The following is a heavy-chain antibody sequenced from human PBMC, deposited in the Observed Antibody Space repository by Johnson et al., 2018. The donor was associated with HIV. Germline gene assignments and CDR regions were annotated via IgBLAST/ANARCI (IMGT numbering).Heavy chain of an antibody. D-gene: IGHD3-16*01. V-gene: IGHV3-30*04. CDR3: ARGSRYTYDNDDVYLLQAFDV. CDR2: ISYDGSDK. Sequence: HVQLVESGGGVVQSGRSLRLSCAASGFTFSSYGMHWVRQAPAKGLEWVAVISYDGSDKDYAESVKGRFTISRDSSKNTLYLQMNSLRIEDTAVYYCARGSRYTYDNDDVYLLQAFDVWGQGTVVTVSS. CDR1: GFTFSSYG. J-gene: IGHJ3*01.